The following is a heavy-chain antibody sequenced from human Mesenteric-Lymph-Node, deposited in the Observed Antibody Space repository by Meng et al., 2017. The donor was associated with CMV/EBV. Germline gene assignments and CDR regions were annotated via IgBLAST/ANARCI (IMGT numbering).Heavy chain of an antibody. CDR3: AYTTSGWSGWYSRFDY. D-gene: IGHD6-19*01. V-gene: IGHV2-5*01. J-gene: IGHJ4*02. CDR1: FSLSTSGVG. CDR2: IYWNDDK. Sequence: FSLSTSGVGVGWIRQPPGKALEWLALIYWNDDKRYSPSLKSRLTITKDTSKNQVVLTMTNMDPEDTATYYCAYTTSGWSGWYSRFDYWGQGTLVTVSS.